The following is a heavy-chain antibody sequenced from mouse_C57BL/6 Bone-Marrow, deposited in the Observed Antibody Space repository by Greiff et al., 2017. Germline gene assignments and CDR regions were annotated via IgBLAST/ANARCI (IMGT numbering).Heavy chain of an antibody. CDR3: AKRFSYGSSCVPHYYAMDY. D-gene: IGHD1-1*01. Sequence: QVQLQQPGAELVMPGASVKLSCKASGYTFTSYWMHWVKQRPGQGLEWIGEIDPSDSYTNYNQKFKGKSTLTVDKSSSTAYMQLSSLTSEDSAVYYCAKRFSYGSSCVPHYYAMDYWGQRTSVTVSS. CDR2: IDPSDSYT. J-gene: IGHJ4*01. V-gene: IGHV1-69*01. CDR1: GYTFTSYW.